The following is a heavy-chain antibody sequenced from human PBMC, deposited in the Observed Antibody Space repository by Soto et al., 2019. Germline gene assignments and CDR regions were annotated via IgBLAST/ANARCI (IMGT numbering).Heavy chain of an antibody. J-gene: IGHJ6*04. Sequence: QVQLVQSGAEVKKPGASVKVSCKASGYTFTSYDINWVRQATGQGLEWMGWMNPNSGNTGYAQKFQGRVTMTRNTSISTAYMELSSLRSEDTAVYYCARGRYCSSGSCYTALDVWGKGTTVTVSS. V-gene: IGHV1-8*01. CDR2: MNPNSGNT. D-gene: IGHD2-15*01. CDR1: GYTFTSYD. CDR3: ARGRYCSSGSCYTALDV.